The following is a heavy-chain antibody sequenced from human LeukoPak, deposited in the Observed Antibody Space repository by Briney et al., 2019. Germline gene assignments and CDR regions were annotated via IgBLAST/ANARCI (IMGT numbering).Heavy chain of an antibody. CDR3: ARDGTKRWLQYREKCFDY. CDR1: GFTFSSYS. D-gene: IGHD5-24*01. Sequence: PGGSLRLSCAASGFTFSSYSMNWVRQAPGKGLEWVSSISSSSSYIYYADSVKGRFTISRDNAKNSLYLQMNSLRAEDTAVYYCARDGTKRWLQYREKCFDYWGQGTLVTVSS. J-gene: IGHJ4*02. CDR2: ISSSSSYI. V-gene: IGHV3-21*01.